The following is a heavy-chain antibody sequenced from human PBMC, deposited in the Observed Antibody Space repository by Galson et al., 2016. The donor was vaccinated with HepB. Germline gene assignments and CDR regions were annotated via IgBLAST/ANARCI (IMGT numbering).Heavy chain of an antibody. CDR3: AKGGRRDAYND. D-gene: IGHD5-24*01. Sequence: SLRLSCAASGFTFDDYAMHWVRQAPGKGLEWVSGINWNSGSIAYVDSVRGRFTISRDNAKNSMYLQMNSLRAEDTAIYYCAKGGRRDAYNDWGQGTLVPVSS. CDR2: INWNSGSI. J-gene: IGHJ4*02. V-gene: IGHV3-9*01. CDR1: GFTFDDYA.